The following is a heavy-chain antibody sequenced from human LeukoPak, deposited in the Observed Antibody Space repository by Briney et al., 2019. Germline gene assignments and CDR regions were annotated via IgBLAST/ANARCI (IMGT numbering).Heavy chain of an antibody. D-gene: IGHD2-21*02. J-gene: IGHJ4*02. Sequence: PGGSLRLSCAASGFTFSNHGMHWVRQTPGKGPEWVALIWYDGSNKYYGDSVKGRFTISRDNSKNTVYLQMNSLRAEDTGVYYCARDGLEAVTDDDYFDYWGQGTVVTVSS. CDR1: GFTFSNHG. V-gene: IGHV3-33*01. CDR3: ARDGLEAVTDDDYFDY. CDR2: IWYDGSNK.